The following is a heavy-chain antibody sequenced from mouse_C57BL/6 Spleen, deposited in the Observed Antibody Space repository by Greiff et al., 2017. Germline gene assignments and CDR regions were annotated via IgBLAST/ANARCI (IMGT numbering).Heavy chain of an antibody. V-gene: IGHV1-19*01. J-gene: IGHJ1*03. D-gene: IGHD3-3*01. CDR1: GYTFTDYY. CDR3: ARGGRGYFDV. CDR2: INPYNGGT. Sequence: VQLKQSGPVLVKPGASVTMSCKASGYTFTDYYMNWVKQSHGKSLEWIGVINPYNGGTSYNQKFKGKATLTVDKSSSTAYMEINSLTSEDSAVYYCARGGRGYFDVWGKGTTVTVSS.